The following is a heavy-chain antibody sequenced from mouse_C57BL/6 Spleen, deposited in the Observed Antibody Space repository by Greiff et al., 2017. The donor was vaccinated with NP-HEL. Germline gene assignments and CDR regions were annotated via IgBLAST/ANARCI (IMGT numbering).Heavy chain of an antibody. Sequence: VQLKESGPVLVKPGASVKMSCKASGYTFTDYYMNWVKQSHGKSLEWIGVINPYNGGTSYNQKFKGKATLTVDKSSSTAYMELNSLTSEYSAVYYCARGGSYYYEAMDYWGQGTSVTVSS. D-gene: IGHD1-1*01. CDR2: INPYNGGT. CDR1: GYTFTDYY. CDR3: ARGGSYYYEAMDY. J-gene: IGHJ4*01. V-gene: IGHV1-19*01.